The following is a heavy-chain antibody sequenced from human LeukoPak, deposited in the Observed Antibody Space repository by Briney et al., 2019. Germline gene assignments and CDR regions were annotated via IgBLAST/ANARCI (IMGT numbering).Heavy chain of an antibody. V-gene: IGHV3-23*01. J-gene: IGHJ4*02. D-gene: IGHD2-2*02. CDR3: AKNYRSSTSCYTG. CDR1: GFTFSSYA. CDR2: ISGSGGST. Sequence: GGSLRLSCAASGFTFSSYAMHWVRQAPGKGLEWVSAISGSGGSTYYADSVKGRFTISRDNSKNTLYLQMNSLRAEDTAVYYCAKNYRSSTSCYTGWGQGTLVTVSS.